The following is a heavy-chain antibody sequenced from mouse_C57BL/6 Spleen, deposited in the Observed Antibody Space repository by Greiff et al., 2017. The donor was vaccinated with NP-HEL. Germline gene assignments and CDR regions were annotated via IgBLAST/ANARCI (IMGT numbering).Heavy chain of an antibody. D-gene: IGHD1-1*01. CDR1: GFTFSDYY. CDR2: INYDGSST. J-gene: IGHJ2*01. Sequence: EVQGVASEGGLVQPGSSMKLSCTASGFTFSDYYMAWVRQVPEKGLEWVANINYDGSSTYYLDSLKSRFIISRDNAKNILYLQMSSLKSEDTATYYCARASSFDYWGQGTTLTVSS. CDR3: ARASSFDY. V-gene: IGHV5-16*01.